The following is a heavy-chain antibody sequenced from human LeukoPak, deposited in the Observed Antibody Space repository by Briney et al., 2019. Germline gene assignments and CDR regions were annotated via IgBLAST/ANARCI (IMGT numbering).Heavy chain of an antibody. CDR2: IYRSGIT. J-gene: IGHJ4*02. V-gene: IGHV4-4*07. CDR1: GGSISSYY. D-gene: IGHD3-10*01. CDR3: TTEGPLIWRPPHFDS. Sequence: SETLSLTCTVSGGSISSYYWSWIRQPAGKGLEWIGRIYRSGITNYNPSLRSRVTMSLDTAKNQFSLKLSSVTAADTAVYYCTTEGPLIWRPPHFDSWGQGTLVTVSS.